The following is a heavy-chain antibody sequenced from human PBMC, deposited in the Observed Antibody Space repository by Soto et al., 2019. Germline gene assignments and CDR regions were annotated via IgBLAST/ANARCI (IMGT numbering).Heavy chain of an antibody. CDR1: GFNVNTYT. V-gene: IGHV3-21*06. Sequence: PGGSLRLSCAASGFNVNTYTMDWVRLAPGRGLEWVSSISSSSNYISYTDSVKGRFTISRDNARNTIFLQMNSLRAEDTALYYCVRDEGTVVPSYFDYWGQGILVTVSS. J-gene: IGHJ4*02. CDR2: ISSSSNYI. CDR3: VRDEGTVVPSYFDY. D-gene: IGHD1-1*01.